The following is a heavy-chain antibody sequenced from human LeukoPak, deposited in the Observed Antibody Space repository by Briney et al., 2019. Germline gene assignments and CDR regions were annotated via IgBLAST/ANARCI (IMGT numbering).Heavy chain of an antibody. CDR1: GGSISSYY. Sequence: PSETLSLTCTVSGGSISSYYWSWIRQPPGKGLEWIGYIYYSGSTNYNPSLKSRVTISVDTSKNQFSLKLSSVTAADTAVYYCARVSRIPQMGYSYSPYYFDYWGQGTLVTVSS. CDR3: ARVSRIPQMGYSYSPYYFDY. D-gene: IGHD5-18*01. CDR2: IYYSGST. V-gene: IGHV4-59*01. J-gene: IGHJ4*02.